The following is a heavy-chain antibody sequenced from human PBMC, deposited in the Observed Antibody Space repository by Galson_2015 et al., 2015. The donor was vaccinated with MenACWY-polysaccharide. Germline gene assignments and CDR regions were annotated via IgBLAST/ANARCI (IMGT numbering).Heavy chain of an antibody. CDR3: AKYRLTFAD. V-gene: IGHV3-23*01. J-gene: IGHJ4*02. CDR1: GFTSSSFS. CDR2: ISGSGGST. Sequence: SLRLSCAASGFTSSSFSTSTMTWVRQAPGKGLEWVSGISGSGGSTFYADSVRGRFIVSRDNSKSTLYLQMNSLSAEDTAIYYCAKYRLTFADWGQGCLVTVSS. D-gene: IGHD3-3*02.